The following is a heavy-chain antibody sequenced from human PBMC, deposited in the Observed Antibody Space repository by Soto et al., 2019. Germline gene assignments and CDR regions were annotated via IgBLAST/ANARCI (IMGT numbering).Heavy chain of an antibody. D-gene: IGHD6-13*01. CDR1: GFTFTSYY. V-gene: IGHV1-46*01. CDR3: ARVTDASSWNYAGFDY. J-gene: IGHJ4*02. CDR2: INPSAGST. Sequence: ASVKVSCKASGFTFTSYYMHWVRQAPGQGLEWMGRINPSAGSTTYTQNFQGRVTMTRDTSTSTVYMELSSLRSDDTAVYYCARVTDASSWNYAGFDYWGQGTLVTVSS.